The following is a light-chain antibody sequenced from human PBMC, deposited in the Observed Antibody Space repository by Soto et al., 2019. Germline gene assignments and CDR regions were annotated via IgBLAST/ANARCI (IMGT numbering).Light chain of an antibody. CDR1: QSIGTF. V-gene: IGKV1-39*01. CDR2: TSS. CDR3: QQAFSAXWT. J-gene: IGKJ1*01. Sequence: DIQMTQSPSSLSASVGDRVSITCRASQSIGTFLNWYQQKPGEAPNLLIHTSSTLYSGVPSRFSGTGSGTDFTLTISSLQPEDFATXFXQQAFSAXWTFGQGTKVDI.